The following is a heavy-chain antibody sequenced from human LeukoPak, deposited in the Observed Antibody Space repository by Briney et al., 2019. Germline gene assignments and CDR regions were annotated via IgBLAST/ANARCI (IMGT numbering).Heavy chain of an antibody. D-gene: IGHD3-16*01. Sequence: ASVKVSCNYSGYTFTDYYLHWVRQAPGQGLEWMGWINPNRGATTSAQKFQDRVTMTRDTSISTGFMELNSVRSDGTAVYYCARGYEYGWYHPWGQGTLVTVSS. V-gene: IGHV1-2*02. CDR1: GYTFTDYY. CDR2: INPNRGAT. J-gene: IGHJ5*02. CDR3: ARGYEYGWYHP.